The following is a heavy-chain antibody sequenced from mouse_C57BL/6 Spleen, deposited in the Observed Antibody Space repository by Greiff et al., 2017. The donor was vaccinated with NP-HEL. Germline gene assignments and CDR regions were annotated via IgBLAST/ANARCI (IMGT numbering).Heavy chain of an antibody. Sequence: EVQLQQSGPELVKPGASVKMSCKASGYTFTDYNMHWVKQSHGKGLEWIGYINPNNGGTSYNQKFKGKATLTVNKSSSTAYMELRSMTSEDAAVYYCARSDWDEDYFDYWGQGTTLTVSS. D-gene: IGHD4-1*01. CDR1: GYTFTDYN. V-gene: IGHV1-22*01. J-gene: IGHJ2*01. CDR3: ARSDWDEDYFDY. CDR2: INPNNGGT.